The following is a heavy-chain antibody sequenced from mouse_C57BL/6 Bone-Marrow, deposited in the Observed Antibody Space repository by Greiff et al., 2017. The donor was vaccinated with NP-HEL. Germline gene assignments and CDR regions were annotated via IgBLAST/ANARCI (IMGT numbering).Heavy chain of an antibody. CDR1: GFTFSDYY. CDR2: ISNGGGST. D-gene: IGHD1-1*01. CDR3: ARRENYYGSSYGGFFAY. Sequence: EVKVVESGGGLVQPGGSLKLSCAASGFTFSDYYMYWVRQTPEKRLEWVAYISNGGGSTYYPDTVKGRFTISRDNAKNTLYLQMSRLKSEDTAMYYCARRENYYGSSYGGFFAYWGQGTLVTVSA. J-gene: IGHJ3*01. V-gene: IGHV5-12*01.